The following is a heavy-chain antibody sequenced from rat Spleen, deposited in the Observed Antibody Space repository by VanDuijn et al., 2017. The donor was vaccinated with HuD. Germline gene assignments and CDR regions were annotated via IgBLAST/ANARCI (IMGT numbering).Heavy chain of an antibody. V-gene: IGHV5-31*01. CDR2: ITHTGSST. Sequence: EVQLVESGGGLVQPGRSLKLSCVASGFTFNNHWMTWIRQAPGKGLEWVASITHTGSSTYYPDSVRGRFTISRYNAKSILYLQMNSLRSEDTATYYCTAYEGGSAYWGQGTLVTVSS. D-gene: IGHD1-12*01. CDR1: GFTFNNHW. J-gene: IGHJ3*01. CDR3: TAYEGGSAY.